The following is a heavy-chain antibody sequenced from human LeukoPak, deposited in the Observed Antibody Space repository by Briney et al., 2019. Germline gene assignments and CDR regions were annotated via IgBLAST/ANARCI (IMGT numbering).Heavy chain of an antibody. CDR3: ARDVAANYYGSGKGAFDI. V-gene: IGHV1-18*01. J-gene: IGHJ3*02. CDR1: GYTFTSYG. D-gene: IGHD3-10*01. CDR2: ISAYNGNT. Sequence: GASAKVSCKASGYTFTSYGISWVRQAPGQGLEWMGWISAYNGNTNYAQKLQGRVTMTTDTSTSTAYMELRSLRSDDTAVYYCARDVAANYYGSGKGAFDIWGQGTMVTVSS.